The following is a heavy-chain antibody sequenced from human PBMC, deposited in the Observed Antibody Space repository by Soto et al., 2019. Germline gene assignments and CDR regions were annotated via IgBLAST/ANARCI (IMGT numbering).Heavy chain of an antibody. Sequence: GASVKVSCKASGYTFTGYYVHWVRQAPGQGLEWMGWINPNSGGTNYAQKFQGWVTMTRDTSISTAYMELSRLRSDDTAVYYCAGSSYYYDSSGYYPDYWGQGTLVTVSS. V-gene: IGHV1-2*04. CDR1: GYTFTGYY. CDR3: AGSSYYYDSSGYYPDY. J-gene: IGHJ4*02. D-gene: IGHD3-22*01. CDR2: INPNSGGT.